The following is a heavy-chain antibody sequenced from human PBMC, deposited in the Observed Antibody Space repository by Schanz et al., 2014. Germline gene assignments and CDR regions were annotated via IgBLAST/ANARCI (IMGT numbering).Heavy chain of an antibody. CDR2: ISGSGGDT. Sequence: VFLAESGGGLVQPGGSLRLSCAASGFTVSNSYIHWVRQAPGQGLEWVSTISGSGGDTYPADSVKGRFTISRDNAKNSLYLQMNSLRAEDTALYYCARDSGSSSWYPSDYWGQGTLVTVSS. D-gene: IGHD6-13*01. CDR3: ARDSGSSSWYPSDY. J-gene: IGHJ4*02. CDR1: GFTVSNSY. V-gene: IGHV3-21*04.